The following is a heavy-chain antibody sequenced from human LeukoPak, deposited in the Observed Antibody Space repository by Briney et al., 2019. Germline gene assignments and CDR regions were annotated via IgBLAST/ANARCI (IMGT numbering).Heavy chain of an antibody. V-gene: IGHV3-23*01. Sequence: GGSLRLSCAASGFTFSSYAMTWVRQAPGEGLEWVSAISPSGGDTYYADSVQGRFSVSRDDSKNTLYLQMNSLRAEDTAIYYCARVVNWGQGTLVTVSS. CDR3: ARVVN. J-gene: IGHJ4*02. CDR1: GFTFSSYA. D-gene: IGHD2-21*01. CDR2: ISPSGGDT.